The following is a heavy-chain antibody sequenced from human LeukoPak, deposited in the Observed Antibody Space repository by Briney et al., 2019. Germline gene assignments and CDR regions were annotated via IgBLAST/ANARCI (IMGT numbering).Heavy chain of an antibody. CDR3: ARGYSYGRMDV. Sequence: ASVKVSCKASGYTLTSYHIHWVRQAPGQGLEWMGILNPTDDSTSYAQKFQGRVTVTSDTSTSTVYTELSSLTSEDTAVYYCARGYSYGRMDVWGRGTTLTVSS. D-gene: IGHD5-18*01. V-gene: IGHV1-46*01. CDR1: GYTLTSYH. J-gene: IGHJ6*02. CDR2: LNPTDDST.